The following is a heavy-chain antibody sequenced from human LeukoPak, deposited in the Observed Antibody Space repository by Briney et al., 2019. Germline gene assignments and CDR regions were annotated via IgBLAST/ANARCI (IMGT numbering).Heavy chain of an antibody. CDR2: IIPIFGTA. CDR1: GYTFTSYY. CDR3: GIAVAGFDAFDI. Sequence: GASVKVSCKASGYTFTSYYIHWVRQAPGQGLEWMGGIIPIFGTANYAQKFQGRVTITADESTSTAYMELSSLRSEDTAVYYCGIAVAGFDAFDIWGQGTMVTVSS. D-gene: IGHD6-19*01. J-gene: IGHJ3*02. V-gene: IGHV1-69*13.